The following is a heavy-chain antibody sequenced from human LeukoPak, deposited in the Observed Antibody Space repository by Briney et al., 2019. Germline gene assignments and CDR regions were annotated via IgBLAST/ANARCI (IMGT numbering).Heavy chain of an antibody. V-gene: IGHV4-39*07. D-gene: IGHD3-3*01. J-gene: IGHJ4*02. CDR3: ARDIFGSRVFDY. CDR1: GGSISSSSYY. CDR2: IYYSGST. Sequence: SETLSLTCTVSGGSISSSSYYWGWIRQPPGKGLEWIGSIYYSGSTYYNPSLKSRVTISVDTSKNQFSLKLSSVTAADTAVYYCARDIFGSRVFDYWGQGTLVTVSS.